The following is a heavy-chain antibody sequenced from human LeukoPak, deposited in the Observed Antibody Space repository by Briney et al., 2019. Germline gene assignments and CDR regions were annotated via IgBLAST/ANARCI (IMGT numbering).Heavy chain of an antibody. CDR3: AKAPRLPHYYFDY. CDR2: IYSGGST. D-gene: IGHD2-15*01. Sequence: GGSLRLSCAASGFTVSSNYMSWVRQAPGKGLEWVSVIYSGGSTYYADSVKGRFTISRDNSKNTLYLQMNSLRAEDTAVYYCAKAPRLPHYYFDYWGQGTLVTVSS. J-gene: IGHJ4*02. CDR1: GFTVSSNY. V-gene: IGHV3-53*01.